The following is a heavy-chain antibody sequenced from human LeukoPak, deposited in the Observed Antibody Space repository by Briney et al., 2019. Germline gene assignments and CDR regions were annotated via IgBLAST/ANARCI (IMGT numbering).Heavy chain of an antibody. CDR1: GGSISSYY. V-gene: IGHV4-59*12. Sequence: PSETLSLTCTVSGGSISSYYWSWIRQPPGKGLEWIGYIYYSGSTNYNPSLKSRVTISVDTSKNQFSLKLSSVTAADTAVYYCARGQPSIAAAGTGVDYWGQGTLVTVSS. D-gene: IGHD6-13*01. CDR2: IYYSGST. J-gene: IGHJ4*02. CDR3: ARGQPSIAAAGTGVDY.